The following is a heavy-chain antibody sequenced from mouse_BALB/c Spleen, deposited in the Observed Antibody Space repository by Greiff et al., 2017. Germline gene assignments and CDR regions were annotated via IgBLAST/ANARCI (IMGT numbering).Heavy chain of an antibody. Sequence: DVQLQESGPELVKPGASVKIPCKASGYTFTDYNMDWVKQSHGKSLEWIGDINPNNGGTIYNQKFKGKATLTVDKSSSTAYMELRSLTSEDTAVYYCARYGGYSAWFAYWGQGTLVTVSA. CDR2: INPNNGGT. V-gene: IGHV1-18*01. CDR3: ARYGGYSAWFAY. J-gene: IGHJ3*01. D-gene: IGHD2-3*01. CDR1: GYTFTDYN.